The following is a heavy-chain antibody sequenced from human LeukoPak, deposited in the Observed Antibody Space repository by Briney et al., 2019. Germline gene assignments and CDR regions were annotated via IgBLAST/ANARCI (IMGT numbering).Heavy chain of an antibody. CDR1: GFTFSSYS. V-gene: IGHV3-21*01. CDR3: ARVGHFYKDIVVVPAAIGFDY. J-gene: IGHJ4*02. Sequence: GGSLRLSCAASGFTFSSYSMNWVRQAPGKGLEWVSSISSSSSYIYYADSVKGRFTISRDNAKNSLYLQMNSLRAEDTAVYYCARVGHFYKDIVVVPAAIGFDYWGQGTLVTVSS. CDR2: ISSSSSYI. D-gene: IGHD2-2*01.